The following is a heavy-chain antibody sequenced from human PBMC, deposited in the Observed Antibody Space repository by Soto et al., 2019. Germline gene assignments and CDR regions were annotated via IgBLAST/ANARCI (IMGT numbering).Heavy chain of an antibody. V-gene: IGHV4-34*01. CDR1: GGSSSAYY. CDR2: INHSGGL. J-gene: IGHJ4*02. Sequence: PSETLSLTCAVYGGSSSAYYWSWIRQPPGKGLEWIGEINHSGGLSDKPALSIPFALYVDTSKSQFALKLTSVTAAERAVYYCAGGSVDTGDSSGFYEYWAQGTPVTVSS. D-gene: IGHD3-22*01. CDR3: AGGSVDTGDSSGFYEY.